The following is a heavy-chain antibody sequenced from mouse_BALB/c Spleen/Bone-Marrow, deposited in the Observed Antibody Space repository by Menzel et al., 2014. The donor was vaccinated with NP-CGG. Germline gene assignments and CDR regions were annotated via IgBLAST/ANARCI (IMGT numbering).Heavy chain of an antibody. CDR3: TRLGSTMITTDAY. Sequence: QSPGSELVRPGASVKLSCKASGYTFTSYWMHWVKQRPGQGLEWIGNIYPGSGSTNYDEKFKSKATLTVDTSSSTAYMQLSSLTSEDSAVYYCTRLGSTMITTDAYWGQGTLVTVSA. CDR2: IYPGSGST. J-gene: IGHJ3*01. V-gene: IGHV1S22*01. D-gene: IGHD2-4*01. CDR1: GYTFTSYW.